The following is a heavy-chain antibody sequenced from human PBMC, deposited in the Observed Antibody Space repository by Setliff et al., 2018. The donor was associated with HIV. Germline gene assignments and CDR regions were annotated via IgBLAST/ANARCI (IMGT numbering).Heavy chain of an antibody. CDR2: VYLSGGT. CDR1: GGSIRDYF. J-gene: IGHJ4*02. Sequence: ETLTLTCRVSGGSIRDYFWTWVGQPAGKGLEWIGHVYLSGGTNSNPSLKRRVTMSFDTSKNQFSMNLNSVTAADTAVYYCERWLPATNGVWIDYWGQGTLVTVSS. CDR3: ERWLPATNGVWIDY. D-gene: IGHD2-8*01. V-gene: IGHV4-4*07.